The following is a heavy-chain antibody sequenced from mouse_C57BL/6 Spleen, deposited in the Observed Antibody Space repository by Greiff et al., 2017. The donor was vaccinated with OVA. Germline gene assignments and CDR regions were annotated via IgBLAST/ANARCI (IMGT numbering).Heavy chain of an antibody. CDR1: GFTFSSYG. D-gene: IGHD2-10*02. CDR3: ASRGYGNYERYFDY. V-gene: IGHV5-6*01. J-gene: IGHJ2*01. CDR2: ISSGGSYT. Sequence: EVQLVESGGDLVKPGGSLKLSCAASGFTFSSYGMSWVRQTPDKRLEWVATISSGGSYTYYPDSVKGRFTISRDNAKNTLYLQMSSLKSEDTAMYYCASRGYGNYERYFDYWGQGTTLTVSS.